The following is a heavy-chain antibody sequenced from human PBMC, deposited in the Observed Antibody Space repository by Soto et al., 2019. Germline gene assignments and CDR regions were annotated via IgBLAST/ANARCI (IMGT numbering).Heavy chain of an antibody. J-gene: IGHJ6*02. CDR1: GGTFSSYA. CDR2: IIPIFGTA. CDR3: ARDWVAAAGTNYYYGMDV. D-gene: IGHD6-13*01. V-gene: IGHV1-69*13. Sequence: SVKVSCKASGGTFSSYAISWVRQAPGQGLEWMGGIIPIFGTANYAQKFQGRVTITADESTSTAYMELSSLRSEDTAVYYCARDWVAAAGTNYYYGMDVWGQGTTVTV.